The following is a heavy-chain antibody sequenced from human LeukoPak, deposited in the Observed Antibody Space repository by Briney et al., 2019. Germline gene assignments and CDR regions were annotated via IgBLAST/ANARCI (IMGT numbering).Heavy chain of an antibody. J-gene: IGHJ4*02. V-gene: IGHV3-23*01. CDR3: APDPNKWLRNY. Sequence: GGSLRLSCAASGFTFSSYVMNWARQAPGKGLEWVSGISGSGVSTYYADSVKGRLTISRDNSKNTLYLQMNSLRAEDTAVYYCAPDPNKWLRNYWGQGTPVTVSS. CDR2: ISGSGVST. CDR1: GFTFSSYV. D-gene: IGHD5-12*01.